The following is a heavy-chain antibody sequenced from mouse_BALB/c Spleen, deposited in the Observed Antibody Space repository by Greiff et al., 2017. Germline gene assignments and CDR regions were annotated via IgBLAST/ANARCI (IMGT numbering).Heavy chain of an antibody. J-gene: IGHJ2*01. CDR2: ISYSGST. CDR3: ARRRDYYGSSSYFDY. Sequence: EVKVEESGPSLVKPSQSLSLTCSVTGYSFTSGYWNWVRQFPGNKLEYMGYISYSGSTYYYPSLKSRISITRDTSKNQYYLQLNSVTTEDTATYYCARRRDYYGSSSYFDYWGQGTTLTVAS. V-gene: IGHV3-8*02. CDR1: GYSFTSGY. D-gene: IGHD1-1*01.